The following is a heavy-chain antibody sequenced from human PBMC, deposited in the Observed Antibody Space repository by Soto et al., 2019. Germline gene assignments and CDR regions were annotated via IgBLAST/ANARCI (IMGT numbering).Heavy chain of an antibody. J-gene: IGHJ3*02. V-gene: IGHV1-2*04. Sequence: GAAVKVSCKESGYTITDYYLNWVRQAPGQGLEWMGWINPNSGGTNYAQKFQGWVTMTRDTSISTAYMELSRLRSDDTAVYYCARGIAADGNVFAIWGQGTMVPV. CDR2: INPNSGGT. CDR3: ARGIAADGNVFAI. D-gene: IGHD6-13*01. CDR1: GYTITDYY.